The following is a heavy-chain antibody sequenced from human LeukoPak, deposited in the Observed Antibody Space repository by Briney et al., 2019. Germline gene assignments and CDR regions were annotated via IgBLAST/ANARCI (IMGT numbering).Heavy chain of an antibody. CDR1: GFSFISYG. J-gene: IGHJ4*02. V-gene: IGHV3-30*18. CDR3: AKRPSDYGDYVTYFDY. D-gene: IGHD4-17*01. CDR2: ISDDGRNK. Sequence: GGSLRLSGAASGFSFISYGMHWVRQAPGKGLEWVGVISDDGRNKKYADSVKGRFTISRDNSKDTLYLQMNSLRDEDTAVYYCAKRPSDYGDYVTYFDYWGQGTLVTVSS.